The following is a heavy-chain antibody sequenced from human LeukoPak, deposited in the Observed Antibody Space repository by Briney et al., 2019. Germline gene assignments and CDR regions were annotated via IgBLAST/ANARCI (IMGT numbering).Heavy chain of an antibody. V-gene: IGHV1-69*06. CDR2: IIPIFGTA. D-gene: IGHD2-2*01. CDR1: GGTFSSYA. CDR3: ARVVGAFDY. Sequence: GASVKVSCKASGGTFSSYAISWVRQAPGQGLEWMGGIIPIFGTANYAQKFQGRVTITADTSTSTAYMELRSLRSDDTAVYYCARVVGAFDYWGQGTLVTVSS. J-gene: IGHJ4*02.